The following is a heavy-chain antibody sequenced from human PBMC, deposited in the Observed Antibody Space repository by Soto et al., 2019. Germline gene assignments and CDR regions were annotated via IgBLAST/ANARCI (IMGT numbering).Heavy chain of an antibody. V-gene: IGHV1-18*01. CDR2: ISAYNGNT. J-gene: IGHJ5*02. CDR1: GYTFTSYG. Sequence: ASVKVSCKASGYTFTSYGISWVRQAPGQGLEWMGWISAYNGNTNYAQKLQGRVTMTTDTSTSTAYMELRSLRSDDTAVYYCARSRSAAGPKNWIDPWGQGTLVTVSS. CDR3: ARSRSAAGPKNWIDP. D-gene: IGHD6-13*01.